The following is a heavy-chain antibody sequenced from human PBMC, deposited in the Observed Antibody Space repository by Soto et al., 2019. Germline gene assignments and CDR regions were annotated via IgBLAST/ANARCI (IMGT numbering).Heavy chain of an antibody. J-gene: IGHJ5*02. CDR2: IYYTGKT. CDR3: GRDLTSNANCIDP. Sequence: LSLTCSVSGDYIHVGGYYWTWIRQRPGKGLEWMGYIYYTGKTYYNPSLESRLTMSVDRSKNQFSLRLTSVTAADTAVYFRGRDLTSNANCIDPWGQGTLVTVSS. CDR1: GDYIHVGGYY. D-gene: IGHD2-2*01. V-gene: IGHV4-30-4*01.